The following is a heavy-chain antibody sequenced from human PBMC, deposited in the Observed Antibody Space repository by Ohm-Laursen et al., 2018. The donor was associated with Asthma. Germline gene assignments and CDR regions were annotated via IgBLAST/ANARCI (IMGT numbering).Heavy chain of an antibody. V-gene: IGHV3-48*04. CDR2: ITSYSSTT. Sequence: SLRLSCAASGFTFSSYSMNWVRQAPGKGLEWVSYITSYSSTTNYADSVKGRFTISRDNAKNSLYLQMNSLRAEDTAVYYCARLPTVPHYYYGMDVWGQGTTVTVSS. CDR1: GFTFSSYS. D-gene: IGHD4-17*01. J-gene: IGHJ6*02. CDR3: ARLPTVPHYYYGMDV.